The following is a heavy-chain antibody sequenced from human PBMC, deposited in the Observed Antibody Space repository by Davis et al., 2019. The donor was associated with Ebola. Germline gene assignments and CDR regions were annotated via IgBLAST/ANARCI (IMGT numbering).Heavy chain of an antibody. D-gene: IGHD5-12*01. V-gene: IGHV3-53*01. Sequence: PGGSLRLSCAASGFTVSSNYMSWVRQAPGKGLEWVSVIYSGGSTYYADSVKGRFTISRDNSKNTLYLQMNSLRAEDTAVYYCAREGNIVANLRGFDYWGQGTLVTVSS. J-gene: IGHJ4*02. CDR3: AREGNIVANLRGFDY. CDR2: IYSGGST. CDR1: GFTVSSNY.